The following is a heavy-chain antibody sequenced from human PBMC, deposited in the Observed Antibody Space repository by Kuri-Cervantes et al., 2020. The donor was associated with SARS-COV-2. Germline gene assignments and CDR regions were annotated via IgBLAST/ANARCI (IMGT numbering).Heavy chain of an antibody. CDR3: ARLRRHNNGWFATGYYMDV. V-gene: IGHV4-34*01. J-gene: IGHJ6*03. Sequence: SETLSLTCGVYGGSFSNFHWNWVRQPPGKGLEWIGEINYSGTTNYNPSLKSRVTISVDTSKNQFSLNLTSVTAADTAVYYCARLRRHNNGWFATGYYMDVRGKGTTVTVSS. D-gene: IGHD6-19*01. CDR1: GGSFSNFH. CDR2: INYSGTT.